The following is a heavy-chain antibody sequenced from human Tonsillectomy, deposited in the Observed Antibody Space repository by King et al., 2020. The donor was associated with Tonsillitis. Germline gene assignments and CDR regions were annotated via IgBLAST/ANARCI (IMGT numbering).Heavy chain of an antibody. CDR3: ARLPLAPSLPFDY. V-gene: IGHV4-39*01. CDR2: IYYSGST. Sequence: QLQESGPGLVKPSETLSLTCTVSGGSISSSSYYWGWIRQPPGKGLEWIGSIYYSGSTYYNPSLKSRVTISVDTSKNQFSLKLSSVTAADTAVYYCARLPLAPSLPFDYWGQGTLVTVSS. J-gene: IGHJ4*02. CDR1: GGSISSSSYY.